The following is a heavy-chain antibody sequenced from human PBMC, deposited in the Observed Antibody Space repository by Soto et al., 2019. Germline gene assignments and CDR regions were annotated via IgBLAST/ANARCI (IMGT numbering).Heavy chain of an antibody. CDR3: ARSRDGYSFYFYYGMDV. D-gene: IGHD4-4*01. CDR1: GFTFTSYG. Sequence: SLTLSCAASGFTFTSYGMHWVRQAPVKGLDWVALILHDGSAEYYADSVKGRFTISRDNSKNTLYLQMNSLRAEDTAVYYCARSRDGYSFYFYYGMDVWGQGTTVTVS. V-gene: IGHV3-30*03. J-gene: IGHJ6*02. CDR2: ILHDGSAE.